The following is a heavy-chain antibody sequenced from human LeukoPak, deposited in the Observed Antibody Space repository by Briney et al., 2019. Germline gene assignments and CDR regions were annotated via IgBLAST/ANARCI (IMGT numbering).Heavy chain of an antibody. CDR1: GGSFSVYY. CDR3: ANLLRYCSSTSCYYFDY. Sequence: PSETLSLTCAVYGGSFSVYYWTWIRQPPGKGLEWIGEINYSGSTYYNPSLRSRVTISVDTSKNQFSLKLSSVTAADTAVYYCANLLRYCSSTSCYYFDYWGQGTLVTVSS. V-gene: IGHV4-34*01. CDR2: INYSGST. J-gene: IGHJ4*02. D-gene: IGHD2-2*01.